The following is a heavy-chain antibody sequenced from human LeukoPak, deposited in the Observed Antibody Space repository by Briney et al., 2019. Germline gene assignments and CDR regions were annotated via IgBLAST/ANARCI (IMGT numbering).Heavy chain of an antibody. J-gene: IGHJ5*02. D-gene: IGHD5-18*01. V-gene: IGHV3-23*01. CDR2: ISGSGGST. CDR1: GFTFSSYA. CDR3: AKGRLGYSYGYHWFDP. Sequence: GGSLRLSCAASGFTFSSYAMSWVRQAPGKGLEWVSAISGSGGSTYYADSVKGRFTISRDNSKNTLYLQMNSLRAEDTAVYYCAKGRLGYSYGYHWFDPWGQGTLVTVSS.